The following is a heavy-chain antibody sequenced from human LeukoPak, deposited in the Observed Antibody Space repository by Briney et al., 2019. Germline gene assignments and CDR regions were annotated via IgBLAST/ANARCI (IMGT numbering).Heavy chain of an antibody. CDR3: VARSSQLGYCSGGSCYFDY. J-gene: IGHJ4*02. Sequence: GGSLRLSCAASGFTFSSYGMHWVRQAPGKGLEWVAVISYDGSNKYYADSVKGRFTISRDNSKNTLYLQMNSLRAEDTDVYYCVARSSQLGYCSGGSCYFDYWGQGTLVTVSS. D-gene: IGHD2-15*01. CDR1: GFTFSSYG. V-gene: IGHV3-30*03. CDR2: ISYDGSNK.